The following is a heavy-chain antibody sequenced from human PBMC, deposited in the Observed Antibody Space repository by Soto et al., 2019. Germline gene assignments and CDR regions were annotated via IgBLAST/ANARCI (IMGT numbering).Heavy chain of an antibody. CDR1: GDSISNYY. CDR3: AKANSGYGSFAP. V-gene: IGHV4-59*01. J-gene: IGHJ5*02. Sequence: SETLSLTCTVSGDSISNYYCSWIRQSPGKGLEWIGYIYYSGSTNYNPSLKSRVTISIDKSKNQFSLKLTSVTAADTAMYYCAKANSGYGSFAPWGQGILAPVSS. CDR2: IYYSGST. D-gene: IGHD5-12*01.